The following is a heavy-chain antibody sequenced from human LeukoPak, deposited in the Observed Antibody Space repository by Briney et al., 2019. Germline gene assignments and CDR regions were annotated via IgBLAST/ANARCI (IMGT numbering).Heavy chain of an antibody. D-gene: IGHD3-3*01. Sequence: SETLSLTCAVYGGSFSGYYWSWIRQPPGKGLEWIGEINHSGSTNYNPSLKSRVTISVDTSKNQFSLKLSSVTAADTAVYYCARMSRHGGNYYYGMDVWGQGTTVTVSS. CDR1: GGSFSGYY. V-gene: IGHV4-34*01. J-gene: IGHJ6*02. CDR3: ARMSRHGGNYYYGMDV. CDR2: INHSGST.